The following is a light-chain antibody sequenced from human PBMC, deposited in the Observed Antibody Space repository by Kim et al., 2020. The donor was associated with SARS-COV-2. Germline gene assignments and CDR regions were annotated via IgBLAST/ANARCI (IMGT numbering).Light chain of an antibody. Sequence: LGQKVRTTSQGDSLRVYYASWYQQKPRQAPLLLIYGKDNRPAGIPDRFSGSESGYTASLTISGAQAEDEAVYYCESRARGGNHLVFGGGTQLTVL. V-gene: IGLV3-19*01. CDR2: GKD. CDR1: SLRVYY. J-gene: IGLJ3*02. CDR3: ESRARGGNHLV.